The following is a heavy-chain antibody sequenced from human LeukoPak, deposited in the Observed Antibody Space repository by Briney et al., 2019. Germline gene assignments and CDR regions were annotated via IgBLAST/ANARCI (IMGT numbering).Heavy chain of an antibody. CDR3: ARFEIYRDGTFHYLDY. V-gene: IGHV4-59*12. Sequence: PSETLSLTCTVSGGSIINYFWSWVGQPPGKALEWIGHIYYSGDTTYNPSLKSRVSMSVDTSKNQLFLKMSSVTAADTAVYYCARFEIYRDGTFHYLDYWGQGALVTVSS. CDR1: GGSIINYF. J-gene: IGHJ4*02. D-gene: IGHD2-2*02. CDR2: IYYSGDT.